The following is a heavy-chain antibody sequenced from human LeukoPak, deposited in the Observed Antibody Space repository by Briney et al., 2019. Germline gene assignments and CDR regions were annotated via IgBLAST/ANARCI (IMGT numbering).Heavy chain of an antibody. D-gene: IGHD2-21*02. J-gene: IGHJ6*02. CDR3: ARDRATVVTAAHYYYYGMDV. CDR2: ISYDGSNK. Sequence: PGGSLRLSCAASGFTFSSYAMHWVRQAPGKGLEWVAVISYDGSNKYYADSVKGRFTISRDNSKNTLYLQMNSLRAEDTAVYYCARDRATVVTAAHYYYYGMDVWGQGTTVTVSS. V-gene: IGHV3-30-3*01. CDR1: GFTFSSYA.